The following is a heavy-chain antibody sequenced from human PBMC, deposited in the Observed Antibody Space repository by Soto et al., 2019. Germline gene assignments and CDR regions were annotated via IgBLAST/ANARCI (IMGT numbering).Heavy chain of an antibody. CDR2: ISYDGSNK. J-gene: IGHJ6*02. Sequence: QVQLVESGGGVVQPGRSLRLSCEASGFTSSSYVMHWVRQAPGKGQEWVAVISYDGSNKHYADSVKGRFTNSRDNSKNTLYREMNSMIGEDTGEYYCARRDAYYGMDVWGQGTTVTVSS. CDR1: GFTSSSYV. V-gene: IGHV3-30*03. CDR3: ARRDAYYGMDV.